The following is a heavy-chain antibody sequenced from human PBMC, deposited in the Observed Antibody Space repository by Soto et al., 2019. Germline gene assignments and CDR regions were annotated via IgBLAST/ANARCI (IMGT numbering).Heavy chain of an antibody. Sequence: QVQLVESGGGVVQPGRSLRLSCAASGFTFSSYGMHWVRQAPGKGLEWVAVISYDGSNKYYADSVKGRFTISRDNSKNTLYLQMNSLRAEDTAVYYCAKPIFGVVKGVYYSMDVWGQGTTVTV. V-gene: IGHV3-30*18. CDR2: ISYDGSNK. D-gene: IGHD3-3*01. CDR1: GFTFSSYG. J-gene: IGHJ6*02. CDR3: AKPIFGVVKGVYYSMDV.